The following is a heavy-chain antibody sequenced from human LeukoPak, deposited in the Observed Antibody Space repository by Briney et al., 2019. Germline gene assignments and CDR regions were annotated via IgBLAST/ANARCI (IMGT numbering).Heavy chain of an antibody. CDR1: GDSVSSNSAA. CDR3: AREPFYGVVVVITNPPNWFDP. J-gene: IGHJ5*02. CDR2: TYYRSKWYN. D-gene: IGHD3-22*01. V-gene: IGHV6-1*01. Sequence: SQTLSLTCAISGDSVSSNSAAWNWIRQSPSRGLEWLGRTYYRSKWYNDYAVSVKSRITINPDTSKNQFSLQLNSVTPEDTAVYYCAREPFYGVVVVITNPPNWFDPWGQGTLVTVSS.